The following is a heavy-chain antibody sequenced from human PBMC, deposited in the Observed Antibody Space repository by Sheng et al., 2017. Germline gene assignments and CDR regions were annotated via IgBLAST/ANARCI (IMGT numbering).Heavy chain of an antibody. CDR2: IYSGGST. J-gene: IGHJ4*02. V-gene: IGHV3-53*01. CDR3: ASGDTIVGKYYFDY. Sequence: EVQLVESGGGLIQPGGSLRLSCAASGFTVSSNYMSWVRQAPGKGLEWVSVIYSGGSTYYADSVKGRFTISRDNSKNTLYLQMNSLRAEDTAVYYCASGDTIVGKYYFDYWGQGTLVTVS. CDR1: GFTVSSNY. D-gene: IGHD2-15*01.